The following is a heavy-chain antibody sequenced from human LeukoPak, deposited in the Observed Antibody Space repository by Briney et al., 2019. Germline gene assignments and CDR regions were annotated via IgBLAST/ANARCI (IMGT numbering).Heavy chain of an antibody. J-gene: IGHJ6*02. CDR2: ISSSSSTI. Sequence: GSLRLSCAASGFTFSSYSMNWVRQAPGKGLEWVSYISSSSSTIYYADSVKGRFTISRDNAKNSLYLQMNSLRAEDTAVYYCARYYYDSSGYYYYGMDVWGQGTTVTVSS. CDR3: ARYYYDSSGYYYYGMDV. D-gene: IGHD3-22*01. V-gene: IGHV3-48*04. CDR1: GFTFSSYS.